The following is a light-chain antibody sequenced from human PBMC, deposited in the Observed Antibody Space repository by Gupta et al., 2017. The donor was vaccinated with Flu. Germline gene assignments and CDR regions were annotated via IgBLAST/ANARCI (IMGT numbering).Light chain of an antibody. CDR2: KTS. Sequence: DIQETQSPSTLEALLGDRVTNTCRASASISSWLYWYQQKPGRAPKLLIYKTSSLESGVPSRFSGSRSGTQFTLTINSLQPDDSATYYCQQYSSYSRTFGQGTKVEIK. CDR3: QQYSSYSRT. J-gene: IGKJ2*01. V-gene: IGKV1-5*03. CDR1: ASISSW.